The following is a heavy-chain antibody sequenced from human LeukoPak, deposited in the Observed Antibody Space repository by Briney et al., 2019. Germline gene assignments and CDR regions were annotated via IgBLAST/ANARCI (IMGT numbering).Heavy chain of an antibody. Sequence: DSRKISCKGSGYSFTSYWVAWVRQMPGKGLEWMGIIFPANSATRFSPSFQGQVTISVDKSINTAYLQWSSLKASDTAMYYCARHRYFQLWGQGTLVAV. J-gene: IGHJ1*01. CDR1: GYSFTSYW. CDR2: IFPANSAT. CDR3: ARHRYFQL. V-gene: IGHV5-51*01.